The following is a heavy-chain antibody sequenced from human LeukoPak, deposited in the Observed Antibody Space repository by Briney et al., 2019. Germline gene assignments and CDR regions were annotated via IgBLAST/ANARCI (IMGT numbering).Heavy chain of an antibody. Sequence: TGGSLRLSCAASGFTFSSYGMHWVRQAPGKGLEWVAVISYDGSNKYYADSVKGRFTISRDNSKSTLYLQMNSLRAEDTAVYYCAKVREDFDYWGQGTLVTVSS. V-gene: IGHV3-30*18. D-gene: IGHD3-10*01. J-gene: IGHJ4*02. CDR3: AKVREDFDY. CDR1: GFTFSSYG. CDR2: ISYDGSNK.